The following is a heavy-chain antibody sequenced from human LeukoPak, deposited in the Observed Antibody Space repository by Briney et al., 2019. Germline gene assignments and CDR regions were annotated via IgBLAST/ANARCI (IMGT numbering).Heavy chain of an antibody. CDR1: GYTFTSYG. D-gene: IGHD3-10*01. Sequence: ASVKVSCKASGYTFTSYGISWVRQAPGQGLEWMGWMNPNSGNTGYTQKFQGRVTMTRSTSISTAYMELSSLRSEDTALYYCTRGLFPYYYGSGDDAFDIWGQGTMVTVSS. CDR2: MNPNSGNT. V-gene: IGHV1-8*02. CDR3: TRGLFPYYYGSGDDAFDI. J-gene: IGHJ3*02.